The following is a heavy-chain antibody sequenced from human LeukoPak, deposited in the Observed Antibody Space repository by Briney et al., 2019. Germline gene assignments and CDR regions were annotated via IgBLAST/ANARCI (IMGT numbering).Heavy chain of an antibody. D-gene: IGHD2-15*01. CDR3: ARDPVSVALQINSDY. V-gene: IGHV3-9*01. CDR1: GFTFDDYA. J-gene: IGHJ4*02. CDR2: INWNTNSI. Sequence: GGSLRLSCAASGFTFDDYAMHWVRQAPGKGLEWVSGINWNTNSIKYADSVKGRFTISRDNSKNTLYLQMNSLRAEDTALYYCARDPVSVALQINSDYWGQGTLVTVSS.